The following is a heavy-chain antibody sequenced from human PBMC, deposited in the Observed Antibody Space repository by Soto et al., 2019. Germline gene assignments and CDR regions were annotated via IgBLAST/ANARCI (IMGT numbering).Heavy chain of an antibody. Sequence: SETRSLTCTVSGGSIISTSYYWGWVRQPPGKGPEWIGSIHYGGSTYHNPSLKSRVTISVDPSKNQFSLTLSSVTAADTAVYYCVTSGYDFDFDYWGQGTLVTVSS. D-gene: IGHD5-12*01. V-gene: IGHV4-39*01. CDR2: IHYGGST. J-gene: IGHJ4*02. CDR1: GGSIISTSYY. CDR3: VTSGYDFDFDY.